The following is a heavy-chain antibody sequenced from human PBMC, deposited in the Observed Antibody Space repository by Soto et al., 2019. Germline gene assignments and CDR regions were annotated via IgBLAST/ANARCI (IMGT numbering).Heavy chain of an antibody. J-gene: IGHJ6*02. CDR1: GYTFTSYG. CDR2: ISAYNGNT. V-gene: IGHV1-18*04. D-gene: IGHD3-10*01. Sequence: SVKVSCKASGYTFTSYGISWVREAPVQGLEWMGWISAYNGNTNYAQKLQGRVTMTTDTSTSTAYVELRSLRSDDTAVYYCAASGGAGYYYYYGMDVWGQGTTVTVSS. CDR3: AASGGAGYYYYYGMDV.